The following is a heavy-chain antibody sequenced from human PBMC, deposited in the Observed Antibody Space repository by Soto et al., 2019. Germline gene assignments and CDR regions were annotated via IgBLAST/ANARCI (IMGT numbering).Heavy chain of an antibody. CDR2: IDKSGGDT. V-gene: IGHV3-23*05. J-gene: IGHJ4*02. CDR3: AKDTYSRSWYF. Sequence: EVQLLESGGDLVQPGGSLRLSCAASGFTFTNYLMTWARQAPGKGLEWVSSIDKSGGDTYYADSVKGRFTISRDNSKNPLYLQMNGLRAEDTALYYCAKDTYSRSWYFWGQGTLVTVSS. CDR1: GFTFTNYL. D-gene: IGHD2-2*01.